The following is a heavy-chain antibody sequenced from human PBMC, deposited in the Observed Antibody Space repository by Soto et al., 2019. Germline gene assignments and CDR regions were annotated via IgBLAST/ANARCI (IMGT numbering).Heavy chain of an antibody. D-gene: IGHD6-19*01. CDR1: GFTLSRKG. V-gene: IGHV3-30*18. J-gene: IGHJ6*02. CDR2: ISYDGSNK. CDR3: AKDALTVAGPQRGSLDV. Sequence: GGSLRLSCAASGFTLSRKGMHWFRQAPGRGLEWVAVISYDGSNKYYGDSVKGRFTISRDNSKHTVYLQMNSLRAEDTAVYYCAKDALTVAGPQRGSLDVWGQGTTVTVSS.